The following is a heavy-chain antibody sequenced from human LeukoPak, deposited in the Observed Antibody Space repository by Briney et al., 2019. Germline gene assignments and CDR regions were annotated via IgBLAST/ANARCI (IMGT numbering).Heavy chain of an antibody. J-gene: IGHJ4*02. Sequence: ASVKVSCKASGYTFTNYYMHWVRQAPGQGLEWMGWISAYNGNTNYAQKLQGRVTMTTDTFTSTAYMELRSLRSDDTAVYYCARSGIYGSALFDYWGQGTLVTVSS. CDR1: GYTFTNYY. D-gene: IGHD3-10*01. CDR3: ARSGIYGSALFDY. V-gene: IGHV1-18*04. CDR2: ISAYNGNT.